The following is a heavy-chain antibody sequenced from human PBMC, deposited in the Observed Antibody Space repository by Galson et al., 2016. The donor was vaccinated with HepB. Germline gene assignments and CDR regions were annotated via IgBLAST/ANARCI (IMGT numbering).Heavy chain of an antibody. CDR2: INGGNGNT. V-gene: IGHV1-3*01. CDR1: GYTFSTYA. Sequence: SVKVSCKASGYTFSTYAMHWVRQAPGQRLEWMGWINGGNGNTEYSQKFQGRITITRDTSASTAYMELSSLRSEDTAVYYCARDCRSATCWSWGYNVFDPWGQGTLVTVSS. D-gene: IGHD2-2*01. J-gene: IGHJ5*02. CDR3: ARDCRSATCWSWGYNVFDP.